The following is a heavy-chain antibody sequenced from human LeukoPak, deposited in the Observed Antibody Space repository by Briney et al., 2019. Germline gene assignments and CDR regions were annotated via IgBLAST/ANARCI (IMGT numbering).Heavy chain of an antibody. Sequence: PSETLSLTCSVSGVSVATHYWSWIRQPPGKGLEWIGNVFYNGDTSYHPSLWSRVSMSVDTSKNQFSLRLNSVTAADTAVYYCARGGASSRYFDYWGQGTLVTVSS. J-gene: IGHJ4*02. D-gene: IGHD1-26*01. V-gene: IGHV4-59*02. CDR1: GVSVATHY. CDR2: VFYNGDT. CDR3: ARGGASSRYFDY.